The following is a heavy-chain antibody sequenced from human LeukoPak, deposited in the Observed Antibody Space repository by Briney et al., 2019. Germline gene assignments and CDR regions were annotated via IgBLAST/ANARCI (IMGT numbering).Heavy chain of an antibody. CDR2: ISAYNGNT. D-gene: IGHD2-15*01. Sequence: ASVKVSCKASGYTFTNFGFSWVRQAPGQGLEWTGWISAYNGNTNYAQKLQGRITMTTDTSTNTAYMELRSLRSDDTAVYYCSRSGPGSCSGGSCYSNYWGQGTVVSVSS. J-gene: IGHJ4*02. CDR3: SRSGPGSCSGGSCYSNY. V-gene: IGHV1-18*01. CDR1: GYTFTNFG.